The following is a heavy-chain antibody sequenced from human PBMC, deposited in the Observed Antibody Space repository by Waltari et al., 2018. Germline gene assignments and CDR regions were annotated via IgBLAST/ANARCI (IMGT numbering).Heavy chain of an antibody. Sequence: EVQMVESGGGLVQPGGSLRLSCAASGFTFSTFWMDWVQQAPGKGLEWVDKINPDGSAKNYVDSVKGRFTIFRDNTKNSLYLQMNSLRAEDTAIYYCSESLNVWGPGTTVTVSS. J-gene: IGHJ6*02. CDR3: SESLNV. V-gene: IGHV3-7*01. CDR1: GFTFSTFW. CDR2: INPDGSAK.